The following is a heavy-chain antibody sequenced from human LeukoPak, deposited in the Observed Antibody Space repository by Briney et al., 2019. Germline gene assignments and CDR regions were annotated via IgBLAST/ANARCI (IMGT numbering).Heavy chain of an antibody. V-gene: IGHV4-59*01. CDR3: AREDYGRWFDP. Sequence: SETLSLTCTVSGGSISSYYWSWIRQPPGKGLEWIGYIYYSGSTNYNPSLKSRATISVDTSKNQFSLKLSSVTAADTAVYYCAREDYGRWFDPWGQGTLVTVSS. CDR1: GGSISSYY. D-gene: IGHD4-17*01. J-gene: IGHJ5*02. CDR2: IYYSGST.